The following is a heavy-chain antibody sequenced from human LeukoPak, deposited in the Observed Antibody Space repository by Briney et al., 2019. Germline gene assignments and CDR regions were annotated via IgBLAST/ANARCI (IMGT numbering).Heavy chain of an antibody. D-gene: IGHD5-24*01. CDR3: AKDRERWLQSPSDY. Sequence: PGGSLRLSCAASGFTFSSYGMHWVRQAPGKGLEWVAVISYDGSNKYYADSVKGRFTISRDNSKNTLYLQMNSLRAEDTAAYYCAKDRERWLQSPSDYWGQGTLVTVSA. CDR2: ISYDGSNK. J-gene: IGHJ4*02. CDR1: GFTFSSYG. V-gene: IGHV3-30*18.